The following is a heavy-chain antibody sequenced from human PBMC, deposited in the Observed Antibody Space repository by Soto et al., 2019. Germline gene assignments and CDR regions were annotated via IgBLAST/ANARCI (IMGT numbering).Heavy chain of an antibody. CDR3: AKPRSSLQWPPFDP. Sequence: QVKLVESGGGVVQPGRSLRLSCAASGFTFSSYGMHWVRQAPGKGLEWVAVISPDGSNKDYADAVKGRFTISRDNSTNTLYLQMNRLRVAATAGYSCAKPRSSLQWPPFDPWGHGTLVTVSS. CDR1: GFTFSSYG. CDR2: ISPDGSNK. J-gene: IGHJ5*02. D-gene: IGHD6-19*01. V-gene: IGHV3-30*18.